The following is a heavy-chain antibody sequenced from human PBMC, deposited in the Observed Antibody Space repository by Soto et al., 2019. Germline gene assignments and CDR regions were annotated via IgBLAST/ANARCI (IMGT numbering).Heavy chain of an antibody. CDR1: GGTFSSYA. D-gene: IGHD6-6*01. Sequence: ASVKVSCKASGGTFSSYAISWVRQAPGQGLEWMGGIIPIFGTANYAQKFQGRVTITADESTSTAYMELSSLRSEDTAVYYCARDWGIAARPMDYYYYYMDVWGKGTTVTVSS. CDR2: IIPIFGTA. V-gene: IGHV1-69*13. CDR3: ARDWGIAARPMDYYYYYMDV. J-gene: IGHJ6*03.